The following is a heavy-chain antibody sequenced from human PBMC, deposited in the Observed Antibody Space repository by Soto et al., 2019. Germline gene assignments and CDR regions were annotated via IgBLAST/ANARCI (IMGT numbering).Heavy chain of an antibody. D-gene: IGHD3-3*01. J-gene: IGHJ4*02. CDR2: ISTGGSSI. V-gene: IGHV3-11*01. CDR1: GFTFSDHC. CDR3: ARCDFWSGYYRGYFDY. Sequence: GGSLRLSCVASGFTFSDHCMSWIRQAPGKGLEWVSYISTGGSSIYYADSVKGRFTISRDNAKNSLYLQMNSLRAEDTAVYYCARCDFWSGYYRGYFDYWGQGTLVTVSS.